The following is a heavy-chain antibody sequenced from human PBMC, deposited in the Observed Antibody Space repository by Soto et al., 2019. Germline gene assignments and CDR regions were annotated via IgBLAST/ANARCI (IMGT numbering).Heavy chain of an antibody. CDR3: ARDLNYNFDY. CDR1: GGSISSHY. V-gene: IGHV4-59*11. J-gene: IGHJ4*02. D-gene: IGHD1-7*01. Sequence: SETLSLTCTVSGGSISSHYWSWIRQPPGKGLEWIGYIYYSGNTNYNPSLKSRVTISVDTSKNQFSLKLRSVTAADTAVYYCARDLNYNFDYWGQGTLVTVSS. CDR2: IYYSGNT.